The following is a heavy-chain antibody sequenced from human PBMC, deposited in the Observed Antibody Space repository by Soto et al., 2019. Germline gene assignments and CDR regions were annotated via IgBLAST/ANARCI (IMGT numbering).Heavy chain of an antibody. D-gene: IGHD5-18*01. J-gene: IGHJ4*01. CDR3: GRDFYCYGDHPGPLQY. CDR1: GDSISSGDYY. Sequence: SETLSLTCTVPGDSISSGDYYWSWIRQPPGKGLEWIGCIYYSGNTYYNPSLKRRFSISVDTSKNQFSLQLSSVTVADTAVYNCGRDFYCYGDHPGPLQYCGRGPLDTVSA. CDR2: IYYSGNT. V-gene: IGHV4-30-4*01.